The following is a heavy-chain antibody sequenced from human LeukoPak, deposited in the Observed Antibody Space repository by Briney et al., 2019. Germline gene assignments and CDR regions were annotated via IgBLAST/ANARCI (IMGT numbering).Heavy chain of an antibody. J-gene: IGHJ4*02. Sequence: PGGSLRLSCAASGFTFSSYAMSWVRQAPGKGLEWVSAISGSGGSTYYADSVKGRFTTSRDNSKNTLYLQMNSLRAEDTAVYYCAKDMAGSFYYDSSYWGQGTLVTVSS. D-gene: IGHD3-22*01. CDR2: ISGSGGST. CDR3: AKDMAGSFYYDSSY. CDR1: GFTFSSYA. V-gene: IGHV3-23*01.